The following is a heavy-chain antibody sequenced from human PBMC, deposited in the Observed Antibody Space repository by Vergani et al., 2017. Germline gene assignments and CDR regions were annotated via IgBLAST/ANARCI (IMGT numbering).Heavy chain of an antibody. V-gene: IGHV3-11*04. CDR2: ISPGASTV. CDR1: GFKFSDHY. J-gene: IGHJ6*02. CDR3: ANNPXISTTRHYYAMDV. Sequence: QVQLVESGGGVVQPGGSLRLSCAASGFKFSDHYMSWIRQAPGKGLEWVSHISPGASTVSYTDSVTGRFTVSRDNDNNSLTRDMTTLRVEDTAVYYCANNPXISTTRHYYAMDVWGQGTTVTVSS. D-gene: IGHD1-1*01.